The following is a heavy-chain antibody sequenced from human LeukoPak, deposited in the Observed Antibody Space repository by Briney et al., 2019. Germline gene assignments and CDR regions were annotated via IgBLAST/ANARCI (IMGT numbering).Heavy chain of an antibody. CDR1: GFTFSSYS. CDR3: ARDLGGSGSYYNEADY. D-gene: IGHD3-10*01. V-gene: IGHV3-21*01. CDR2: ISSSSSYI. J-gene: IGHJ4*02. Sequence: GGSLRLSCAASGFTFSSYSMNWVRQAPGKGLEWVSSISSSSSYIYYADSVKGRFTISRDNAKNSLYLQMNSLRDEDMAVYYCARDLGGSGSYYNEADYWGQGTLVTVSS.